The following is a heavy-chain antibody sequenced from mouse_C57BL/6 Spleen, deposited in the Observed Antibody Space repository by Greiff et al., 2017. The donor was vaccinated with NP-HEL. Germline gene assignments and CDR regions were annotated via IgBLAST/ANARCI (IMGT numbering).Heavy chain of an antibody. CDR3: AREESLDSSGSRFAY. CDR1: GYTFTSYW. CDR2: IYPSDSET. V-gene: IGHV1-61*01. J-gene: IGHJ3*01. D-gene: IGHD3-2*02. Sequence: QVQLQQPGAELVRPGSSVKLSCKASGYTFTSYWMDWVKQRPGQGLEWIGNIYPSDSETHYNQKFKDKATLTVDKSSSTAYMQLSSLTSEYSAVYYCAREESLDSSGSRFAYWGQGTLVTVSA.